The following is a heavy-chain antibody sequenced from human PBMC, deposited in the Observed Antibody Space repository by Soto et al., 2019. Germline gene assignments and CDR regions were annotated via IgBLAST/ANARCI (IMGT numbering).Heavy chain of an antibody. CDR2: IWSDGNRK. J-gene: IGHJ3*01. V-gene: IGHV3-33*01. CDR3: VRGGKTAGGFDV. D-gene: IGHD2-15*01. CDR1: GFTLSDYG. Sequence: QVQLVESGGGAVQPGRSLRLSCAASGFTLSDYGMHWVRQAPDKGLEWVAVIWSDGNRKYYADSVKGRFTISRDNPDNTWFLEMNSLTAYDTAVYYCVRGGKTAGGFDVWGQGTMVTVSS.